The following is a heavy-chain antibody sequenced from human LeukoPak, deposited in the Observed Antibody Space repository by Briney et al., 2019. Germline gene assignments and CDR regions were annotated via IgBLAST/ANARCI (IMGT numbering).Heavy chain of an antibody. D-gene: IGHD6-13*01. CDR2: TYYRSKWYN. Sequence: SQTLSLTCAISGDSVSSNSAAWNWIRQSPSRGLEWLGRTYYRSKWYNDYAVSVKSRITINPDTSKNQFSLQLNSVTPEDTAVYYCARDPIAAAGTLYAYFDYWGQGTLVTVSS. CDR1: GDSVSSNSAA. CDR3: ARDPIAAAGTLYAYFDY. V-gene: IGHV6-1*01. J-gene: IGHJ4*02.